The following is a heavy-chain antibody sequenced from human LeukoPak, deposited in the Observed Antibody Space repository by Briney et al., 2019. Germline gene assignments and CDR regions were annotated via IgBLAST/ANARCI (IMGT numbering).Heavy chain of an antibody. J-gene: IGHJ1*01. D-gene: IGHD3-22*01. CDR3: ARRRYYDSTGYLD. Sequence: SETLSLTCAVYGGSFSGYYWSWIRQPPGKGLEWIGEINHSGSTNYNPSLKSRVTISVDTSKNQFSLKLSSVTAADTALYYCARRRYYDSTGYLDWGQGTLVTVSS. CDR1: GGSFSGYY. V-gene: IGHV4-34*01. CDR2: INHSGST.